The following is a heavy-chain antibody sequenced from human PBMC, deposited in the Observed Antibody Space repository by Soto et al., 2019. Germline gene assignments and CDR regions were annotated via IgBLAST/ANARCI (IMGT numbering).Heavy chain of an antibody. V-gene: IGHV1-69*13. CDR3: ARLYGSGSYYTYYFDY. CDR2: IIPIFGTA. Sequence: GASVKVSCKASGGTFSSYAISWVRQAPGQRLEWMGGIIPIFGTANYAQRFQGRVTITADESTSTAYMELSSLRSEDTAVYYCARLYGSGSYYTYYFDYWGQGTLVTVSS. CDR1: GGTFSSYA. D-gene: IGHD3-10*01. J-gene: IGHJ4*02.